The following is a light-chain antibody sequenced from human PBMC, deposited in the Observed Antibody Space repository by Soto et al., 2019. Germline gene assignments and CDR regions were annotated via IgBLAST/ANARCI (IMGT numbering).Light chain of an antibody. Sequence: QSALTQPPSASGTPGQRVTISCSGSSSNIGRSPVNWYQQLPGTAPKLLISSNNQRPSGVPDRFSGSKSGTSASLAISGLQSEDEADYYCASWDDSLNVWLFGGGTQLTVL. V-gene: IGLV1-44*01. CDR1: SSNIGRSP. CDR2: SNN. J-gene: IGLJ3*02. CDR3: ASWDDSLNVWL.